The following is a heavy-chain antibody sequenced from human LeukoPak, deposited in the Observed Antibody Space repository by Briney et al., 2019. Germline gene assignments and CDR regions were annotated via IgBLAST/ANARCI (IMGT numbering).Heavy chain of an antibody. Sequence: ASVKVSCKASGYSFIDYYLHWMRQAPGHALEWMGWIKPSNGDTQYAQRFQRRFTMTRDTSISTDYMELRGMKSDGTAVYYCARGESTTRQHCHTFNCYTRGDNWGQGTLVTVSS. V-gene: IGHV1-2*02. J-gene: IGHJ4*02. CDR2: IKPSNGDT. CDR3: ARGESTTRQHCHTFNCYTRGDN. D-gene: IGHD2-2*02. CDR1: GYSFIDYY.